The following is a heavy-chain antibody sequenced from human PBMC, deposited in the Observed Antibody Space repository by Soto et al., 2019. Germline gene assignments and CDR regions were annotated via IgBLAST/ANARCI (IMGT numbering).Heavy chain of an antibody. Sequence: SETLSLTCAVSGGSISSSNWWSWVRQPPGKGLEWIGEIYHSGSTNYNPSLKSRVTISVDKSKNQFSLKLSPVTAADTAVYYCARRRPTGYCSSTSCYKGWFDPWGQGTLVTVSS. V-gene: IGHV4-4*02. CDR3: ARRRPTGYCSSTSCYKGWFDP. CDR2: IYHSGST. D-gene: IGHD2-2*02. CDR1: GGSISSSNW. J-gene: IGHJ5*02.